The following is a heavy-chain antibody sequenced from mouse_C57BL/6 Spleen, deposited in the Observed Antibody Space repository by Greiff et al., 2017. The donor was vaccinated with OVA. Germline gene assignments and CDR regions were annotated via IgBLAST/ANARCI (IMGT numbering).Heavy chain of an antibody. V-gene: IGHV5-9-1*02. CDR3: TRSTAQATFDY. CDR2: ISSGGDYI. J-gene: IGHJ2*01. Sequence: EVKVVESGEGLVKPGGSLKLSCAASGFTFSSYAMSWVRQTPEKRLEWVAYISSGGDYIYYADTVKGRFTISRDNARNTLYLQMSSLKSEDTAMYYCTRSTAQATFDYWGQGTTLTVSS. CDR1: GFTFSSYA. D-gene: IGHD3-2*02.